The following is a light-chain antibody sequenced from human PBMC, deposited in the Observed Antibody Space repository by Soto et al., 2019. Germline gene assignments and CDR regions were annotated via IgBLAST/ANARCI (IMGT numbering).Light chain of an antibody. CDR1: QSVFFSSNNKNY. V-gene: IGKV4-1*01. CDR3: QQYYSPPWT. J-gene: IGKJ1*01. CDR2: WAS. Sequence: DIVMTQSPDSLAVSLGESATINFKSIQSVFFSSNNKNYLAWYQQKPGQSPKLLIYWASTRESGVPDRFSGSGSGTDFTLTISSLQAADVAVYFCQQYYSPPWTFGPGTKVDIK.